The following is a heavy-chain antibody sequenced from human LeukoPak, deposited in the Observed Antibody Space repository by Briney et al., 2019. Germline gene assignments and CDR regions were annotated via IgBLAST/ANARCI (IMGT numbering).Heavy chain of an antibody. D-gene: IGHD2-2*01. CDR2: IYYSGST. J-gene: IGHJ4*02. CDR3: ARYIVVVPAAIDFDY. Sequence: PSETLSLTCTVSGGSISSSSYYWGWIRQPPGKGLEWIGSIYYSGSTYYNPSLKSRVTISVDTSKNQFSLKLSSVTAADTAVYYCARYIVVVPAAIDFDYWGQGTLVTVSS. CDR1: GGSISSSSYY. V-gene: IGHV4-39*07.